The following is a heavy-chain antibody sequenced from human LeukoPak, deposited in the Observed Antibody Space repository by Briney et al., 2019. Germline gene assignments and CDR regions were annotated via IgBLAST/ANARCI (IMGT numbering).Heavy chain of an antibody. CDR2: ISYDGSNK. CDR1: GCTFSSYA. CDR3: AKENRLYSPTGDGHFDL. Sequence: GGSLRLSCAASGCTFSSYAMHWVRQAPGKGLEWVAVISYDGSNKYYADSVKGRFTISRDNSKNTLYLQMNSLRAEDTAVYYCAKENRLYSPTGDGHFDLWGRGTLVTVSS. J-gene: IGHJ2*01. V-gene: IGHV3-30-3*02. D-gene: IGHD6-13*01.